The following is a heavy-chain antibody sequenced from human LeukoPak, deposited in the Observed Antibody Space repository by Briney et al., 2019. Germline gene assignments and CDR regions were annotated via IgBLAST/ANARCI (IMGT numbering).Heavy chain of an antibody. CDR1: GFTFSSYS. Sequence: GGSLRLSCAASGFTFSSYSMNWVRQAPGKGLEWVSYNSSSSTIYYADSVKGRFTISRDNAKNSLYLQMNSLRAEDTAVYYCARAHIVVPAVGSRNYYYYYGMDVWGQGTTVTVSS. CDR2: NSSSSTI. D-gene: IGHD2-2*01. V-gene: IGHV3-48*01. J-gene: IGHJ6*02. CDR3: ARAHIVVPAVGSRNYYYYYGMDV.